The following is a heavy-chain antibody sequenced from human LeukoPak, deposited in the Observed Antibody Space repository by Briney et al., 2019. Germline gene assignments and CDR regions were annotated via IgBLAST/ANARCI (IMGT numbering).Heavy chain of an antibody. CDR1: VGSISSGSYY. CDR3: ARARTTVTTPPHIDY. CDR2: INHSGST. V-gene: IGHV4-39*07. J-gene: IGHJ4*02. D-gene: IGHD4-17*01. Sequence: SETLSLTCTVSVGSISSGSYYWGWIRQSPGKGLEWIGEINHSGSTNYNPSLKSRVTISVDTSKNQFSLKLSSVTAADTAVYYCARARTTVTTPPHIDYWGQGTLVTVSS.